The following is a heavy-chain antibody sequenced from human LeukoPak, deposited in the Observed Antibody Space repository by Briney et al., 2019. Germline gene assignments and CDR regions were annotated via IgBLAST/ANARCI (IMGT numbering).Heavy chain of an antibody. V-gene: IGHV3-30*02. J-gene: IGHJ3*02. Sequence: GGSLRLSCAASGFTFSSYGMHWVRQAPGKGLEWVAFIRYDGSNKYYADSVKGRFTISRDNSKNTLYLQMNSLRAEDTAVYYCAKDVITILVSGAFDIWGQGTMVTVSS. CDR1: GFTFSSYG. CDR2: IRYDGSNK. D-gene: IGHD3-3*01. CDR3: AKDVITILVSGAFDI.